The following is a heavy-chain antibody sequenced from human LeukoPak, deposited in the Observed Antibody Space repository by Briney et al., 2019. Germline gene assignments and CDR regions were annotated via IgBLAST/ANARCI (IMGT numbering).Heavy chain of an antibody. Sequence: SQTLSVTCTVSGGSISSGDYYWSWIRQPPGKGLEWIGYIYYSGSTYYNPSLKSRVTISVDTSKNQFSLKLSSVTAADTAVYYCASCIAAAGYYYYGMDVWGQGTTVTVSS. CDR1: GGSISSGDYY. V-gene: IGHV4-30-4*01. D-gene: IGHD6-13*01. J-gene: IGHJ6*02. CDR2: IYYSGST. CDR3: ASCIAAAGYYYYGMDV.